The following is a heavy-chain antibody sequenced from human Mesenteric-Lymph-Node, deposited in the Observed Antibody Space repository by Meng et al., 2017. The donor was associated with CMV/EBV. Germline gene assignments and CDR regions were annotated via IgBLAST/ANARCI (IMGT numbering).Heavy chain of an antibody. D-gene: IGHD3-16*01. V-gene: IGHV4-59*02. CDR3: ARESFGAFDI. CDR2: IYYIGIT. CDR1: GGSVSSHY. Sequence: SETLSPTCTVSGGSVSSHYWSWIRQPPGKGLEWIAYIYYIGITNYNPSLKSRVTISLDMSQNQCSLNLNPVTAADTAVYNCARESFGAFDIWGQGTLVTVSS. J-gene: IGHJ3*02.